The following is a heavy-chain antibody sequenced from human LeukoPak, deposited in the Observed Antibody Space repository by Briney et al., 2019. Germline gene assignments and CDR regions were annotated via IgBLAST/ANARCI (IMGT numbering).Heavy chain of an antibody. CDR1: GFRFSSYD. V-gene: IGHV3-30*02. D-gene: IGHD6-19*01. CDR3: AKEGSGWYYLDY. Sequence: GGSLRLSCAASGFRFSSYDIHWVRQAPGKGLEWVTFIESDGNKEYYADSVKGRFTISRDNSKNTVYVQMNTLRAEDTAVYYCAKEGSGWYYLDYWGQGTVVTVSS. J-gene: IGHJ4*02. CDR2: IESDGNKE.